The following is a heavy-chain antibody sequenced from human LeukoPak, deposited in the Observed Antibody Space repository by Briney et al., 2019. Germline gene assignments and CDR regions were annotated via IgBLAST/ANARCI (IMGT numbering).Heavy chain of an antibody. D-gene: IGHD3-10*01. CDR1: GFTVRDGY. Sequence: GGSLRLSCAASGFTVRDGYMSWVRQAPGKRLEWLAFIYVSGTTFYAASVKGRFTISRDNAKNTVYLQMNNLRAEDTALYYCGRHAYGGSPPLSWGQGALVTVST. J-gene: IGHJ4*02. CDR3: GRHAYGGSPPLS. CDR2: IYVSGTT. V-gene: IGHV3-53*01.